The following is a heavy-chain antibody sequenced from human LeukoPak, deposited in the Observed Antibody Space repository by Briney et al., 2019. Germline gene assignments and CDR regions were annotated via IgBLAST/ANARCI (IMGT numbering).Heavy chain of an antibody. Sequence: ASVKVSCKASGYTFSDHYMQWVREAPGQGFEWLGWINPNSGGTSYAQKFQGRVTMTRDTSISTAYMELSRLGSDDAAVYYCARGDLDHATVTNYFEYWGQGTLVTVSS. J-gene: IGHJ4*02. CDR2: INPNSGGT. CDR1: GYTFSDHY. V-gene: IGHV1-2*02. CDR3: ARGDLDHATVTNYFEY. D-gene: IGHD4-17*01.